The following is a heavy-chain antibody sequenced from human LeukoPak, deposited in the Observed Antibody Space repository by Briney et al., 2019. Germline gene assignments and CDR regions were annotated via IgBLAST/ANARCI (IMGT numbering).Heavy chain of an antibody. CDR1: GYTCTGYY. D-gene: IGHD1-26*01. CDR3: ARGDGGATKPGNY. Sequence: ASVKVSCKASGYTCTGYYMHWVRQAPGQGLEWMGRINPNSGGTNYAQKFQGRVTMTRDTSISTAYMELSRLRSDDTAVYYCARGDGGATKPGNYWGQGTLVTVSS. CDR2: INPNSGGT. V-gene: IGHV1-2*06. J-gene: IGHJ4*02.